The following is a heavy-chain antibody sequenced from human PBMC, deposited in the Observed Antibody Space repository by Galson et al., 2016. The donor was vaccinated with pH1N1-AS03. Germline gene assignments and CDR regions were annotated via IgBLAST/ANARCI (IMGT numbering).Heavy chain of an antibody. Sequence: QSGAEVKKPGESLKISCKGSGYSFINFWIGWVRQKPGKGLEWMGTIYSGDSQIRYSPSFQGQVTLSVDKSISTAYLQWGSLKASDTAMYYCARHKEIVRTILFEMDGWGRGTTVTVAS. CDR1: GYSFINFW. CDR2: IYSGDSQI. D-gene: IGHD2/OR15-2a*01. CDR3: ARHKEIVRTILFEMDG. J-gene: IGHJ6*02. V-gene: IGHV5-51*01.